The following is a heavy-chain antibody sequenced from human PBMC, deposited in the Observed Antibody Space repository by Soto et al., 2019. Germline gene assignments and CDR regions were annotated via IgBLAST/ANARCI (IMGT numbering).Heavy chain of an antibody. D-gene: IGHD2-21*02. J-gene: IGHJ3*02. CDR3: ANGYGGNSVRRAFDI. Sequence: SVKVSCKASGGTFSSYAISWVRQAPGQWLECMGGIIPIFGTANYAQKFQGRVTITADESTSTAYMKLSSVRSEDTAVYYCANGYGGNSVRRAFDIWGQGTMVTVSS. CDR2: IIPIFGTA. CDR1: GGTFSSYA. V-gene: IGHV1-69*13.